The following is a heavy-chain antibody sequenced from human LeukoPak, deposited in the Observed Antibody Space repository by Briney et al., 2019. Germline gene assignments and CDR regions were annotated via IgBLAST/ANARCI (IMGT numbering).Heavy chain of an antibody. D-gene: IGHD5-12*01. CDR2: IYYSGST. CDR3: ARNVDMREFDY. V-gene: IGHV4-30-4*01. CDR1: GVSISSGDYY. Sequence: PSQTLSLTCTVSGVSISSGDYYWSWIRQPPGKGLEWIGYIYYSGSTYYNPSLKSRVTISVDTSKNQFSLKLSSVTAADTAVYYCARNVDMREFDYWGQGTLVTVSS. J-gene: IGHJ4*02.